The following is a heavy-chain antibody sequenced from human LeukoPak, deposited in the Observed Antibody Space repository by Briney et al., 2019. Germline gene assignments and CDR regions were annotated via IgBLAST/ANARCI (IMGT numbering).Heavy chain of an antibody. Sequence: GGSLRLSCAASGFTFSSYAMHWVRQAPGKGLEWVAVISYDGSIKYYADSVKGRFTISRDNSKNTLYLQMNSLRAEDTAVYYCARDGNMYYYDSSGFFDYWGQGTLVTVSS. J-gene: IGHJ4*02. CDR1: GFTFSSYA. V-gene: IGHV3-30*04. CDR2: ISYDGSIK. CDR3: ARDGNMYYYDSSGFFDY. D-gene: IGHD3-22*01.